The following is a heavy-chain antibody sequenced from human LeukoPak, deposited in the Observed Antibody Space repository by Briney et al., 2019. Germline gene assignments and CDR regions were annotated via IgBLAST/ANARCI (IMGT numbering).Heavy chain of an antibody. J-gene: IGHJ6*02. V-gene: IGHV3-7*01. CDR1: GFTFNIYA. Sequence: PGGSLRLSCAASGFTFNIYAMSWVRQAPGKGLEWVANIKQDGSEKYYVDSVKGRFTISRDNAKNSLYLQMNSLRAEDTAIYYCARDPTPRYCSGGSCYTHYGMDVWGQGTTVTVSS. D-gene: IGHD2-15*01. CDR3: ARDPTPRYCSGGSCYTHYGMDV. CDR2: IKQDGSEK.